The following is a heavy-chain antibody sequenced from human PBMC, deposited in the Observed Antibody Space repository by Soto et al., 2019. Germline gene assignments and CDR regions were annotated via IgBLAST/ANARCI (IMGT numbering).Heavy chain of an antibody. Sequence: GESLKISCKGSGYSFTSYWIGWVRQMPGKGLEWMGIIYPGDSDTRYSPSFQGQVTISADKSISTAYLQWSSLKASDTAMYYCARGYCSGGSWYSGYSYWGQGTLVTVSS. V-gene: IGHV5-51*01. CDR2: IYPGDSDT. J-gene: IGHJ4*02. CDR1: GYSFTSYW. D-gene: IGHD2-15*01. CDR3: ARGYCSGGSWYSGYSY.